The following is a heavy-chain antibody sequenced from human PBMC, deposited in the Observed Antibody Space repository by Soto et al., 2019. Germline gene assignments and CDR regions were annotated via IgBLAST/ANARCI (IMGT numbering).Heavy chain of an antibody. CDR3: ADWWYGD. Sequence: QVQLVQSGAEVKKPGASVKVSCKASGYTFTSYAMHWVRQAPGQRLEWMGWINAGNGNTKYSQKFQGRVTITSDKSASTAYMGLSSLSTEDKAVYACADWWYGDWGQGTLVTVSS. V-gene: IGHV1-3*01. D-gene: IGHD2-15*01. J-gene: IGHJ4*02. CDR1: GYTFTSYA. CDR2: INAGNGNT.